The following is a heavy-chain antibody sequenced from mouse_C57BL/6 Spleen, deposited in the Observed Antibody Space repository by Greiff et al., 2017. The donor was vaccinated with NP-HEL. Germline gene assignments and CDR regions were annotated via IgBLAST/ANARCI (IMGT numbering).Heavy chain of an antibody. D-gene: IGHD1-1*01. Sequence: VKLQESGAELARPGASVKLSCKASGYTFTSYGISWVKQRTGQGLEWIGEIYPRSGNTYYNEKFKGKATLTADKSSSTAYMELRSLTSEDSAVYFCARRDYGSSFYYFDYWGQGTTLTVSS. CDR1: GYTFTSYG. V-gene: IGHV1-81*01. CDR3: ARRDYGSSFYYFDY. J-gene: IGHJ2*01. CDR2: IYPRSGNT.